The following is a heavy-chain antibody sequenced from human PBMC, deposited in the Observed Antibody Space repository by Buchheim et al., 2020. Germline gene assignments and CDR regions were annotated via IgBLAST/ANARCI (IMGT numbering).Heavy chain of an antibody. CDR3: AKRNWNDDYYYGMDV. V-gene: IGHV3-30*18. Sequence: QVQLVESGGGVVQPGRSLRLSCAASGFTFSSYGMHWVRQAPGKGLEWVAVISYDGSNKYYADSVKGRFTISRDNSKNKLYLQMNSLRAEDTAVYYCAKRNWNDDYYYGMDVWGQGTT. CDR2: ISYDGSNK. J-gene: IGHJ6*02. D-gene: IGHD1-1*01. CDR1: GFTFSSYG.